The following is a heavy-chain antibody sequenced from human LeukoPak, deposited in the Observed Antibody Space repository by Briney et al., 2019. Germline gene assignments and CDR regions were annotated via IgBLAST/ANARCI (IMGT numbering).Heavy chain of an antibody. D-gene: IGHD4-17*01. Sequence: GASVKVSCKTSGYTFSSKGITWVRQAPGQGLEWMGWISVYNGNTKYAQKLQGRVTMTTDTSTTTACMELRSLRSDDTAMYYCARDINAYGDSPSDYWGQGTLVTVSS. CDR2: ISVYNGNT. CDR1: GYTFSSKG. J-gene: IGHJ4*02. CDR3: ARDINAYGDSPSDY. V-gene: IGHV1-18*01.